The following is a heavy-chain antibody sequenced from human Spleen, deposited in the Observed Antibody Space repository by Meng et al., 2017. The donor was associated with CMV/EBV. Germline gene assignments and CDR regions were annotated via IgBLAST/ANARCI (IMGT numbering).Heavy chain of an antibody. J-gene: IGHJ4*02. V-gene: IGHV1-2*02. D-gene: IGHD1-26*01. Sequence: ASVKVSCKASGYSFTDYYLQWVRQAPGQGLEWMGWVSPSTGDTHYAQKFQGRVTMTRDTSISTAYMELNSLRSADTAVYYCAKCIVCDSLDYWGQGTLVTVSS. CDR2: VSPSTGDT. CDR1: GYSFTDYY. CDR3: AKCIVCDSLDY.